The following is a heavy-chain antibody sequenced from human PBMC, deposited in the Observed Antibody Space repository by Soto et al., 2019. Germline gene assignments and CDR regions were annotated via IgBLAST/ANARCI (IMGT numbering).Heavy chain of an antibody. V-gene: IGHV1-46*01. D-gene: IGHD3-16*01. J-gene: IGHJ6*02. Sequence: VQLVQSGAEVKKPGASVKVSCKASGYTFTSYYMHWVRQAPGQGLEWMGIINPSGGSTSYAQKSXXRXXMTRDTSTSTVNMELSSLRSEDTAVYYCAWGGHYYYYGTDGWGQGTTVTVSS. CDR1: GYTFTSYY. CDR2: INPSGGST. CDR3: AWGGHYYYYGTDG.